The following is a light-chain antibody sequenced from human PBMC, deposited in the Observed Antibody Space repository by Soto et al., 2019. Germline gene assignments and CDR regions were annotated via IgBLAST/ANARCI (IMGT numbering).Light chain of an antibody. J-gene: IGLJ1*01. CDR3: HSYDSSLSASV. V-gene: IGLV1-40*01. CDR1: SSNIGAGYD. Sequence: QSVLTQTPSVSGAPGQRVTISCTGRSSNIGAGYDVHWYQHLPGTAPKLLIYGTTNRPSGVPDRFSGSKSGISASLAITGLQAEDEADYYCHSYDSSLSASVFGAGTQVTGL. CDR2: GTT.